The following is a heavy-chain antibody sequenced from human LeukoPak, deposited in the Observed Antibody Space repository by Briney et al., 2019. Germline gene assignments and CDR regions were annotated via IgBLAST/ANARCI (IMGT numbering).Heavy chain of an antibody. D-gene: IGHD6-19*01. CDR2: ISYDGSNK. J-gene: IGHJ5*02. Sequence: TGGSLRLSCAASGFTFSSYGMHWVRQAPGKGLEWVAVISYDGSNKYYADSVKGRFTISRDNSKNTLYLQMNSLRAEDTAVYYCAKEHSSGHPNWFDPWGQGTLVTVSS. CDR3: AKEHSSGHPNWFDP. V-gene: IGHV3-30*18. CDR1: GFTFSSYG.